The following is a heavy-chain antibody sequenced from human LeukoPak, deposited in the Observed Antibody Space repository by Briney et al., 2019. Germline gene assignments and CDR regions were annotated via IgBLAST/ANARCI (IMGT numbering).Heavy chain of an antibody. J-gene: IGHJ3*02. CDR1: GGSITNYY. V-gene: IGHV4-59*01. CDR2: VYYSGST. CDR3: ARLYSSSWYKAFDI. D-gene: IGHD6-13*01. Sequence: SETLSLTCTVSGGSITNYYWSWIRQPPGKGLEWIGDVYYSGSTNYNPSLKSRVTISVDTSKNQFSLKLSSVTTADTAVYYCARLYSSSWYKAFDIWGQGTMVTVSS.